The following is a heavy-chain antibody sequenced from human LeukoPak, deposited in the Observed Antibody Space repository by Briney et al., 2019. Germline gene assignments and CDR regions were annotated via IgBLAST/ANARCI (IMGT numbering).Heavy chain of an antibody. CDR3: ARDIWRWLL. D-gene: IGHD2-15*01. CDR2: IKQDGSER. CDR1: GFTFSSYW. V-gene: IGHV3-7*01. J-gene: IGHJ4*02. Sequence: GGSLRLSCAASGFTFSSYWMSWVRQAPGKGLEWVANIKQDGSERYYGDSVRGRFTISRDNAKNSLYLQLNSLRVEDTAVYYYARDIWRWLLWGEGTLVTVSS.